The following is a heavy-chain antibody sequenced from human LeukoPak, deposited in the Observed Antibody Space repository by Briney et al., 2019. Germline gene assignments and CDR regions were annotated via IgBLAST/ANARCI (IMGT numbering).Heavy chain of an antibody. CDR3: TGDFDY. CDR1: GFTFSSYA. Sequence: GGSLRLSCAASGFTFSSYAMHWVRQAPGKGLEWVAVISYDGSNKYYADSVRNRFTISRDNSNQILYLQMNSLRLEDTAVYYCTGDFDYWGQGTLVSVTS. J-gene: IGHJ4*02. CDR2: ISYDGSNK. V-gene: IGHV3-30-3*01.